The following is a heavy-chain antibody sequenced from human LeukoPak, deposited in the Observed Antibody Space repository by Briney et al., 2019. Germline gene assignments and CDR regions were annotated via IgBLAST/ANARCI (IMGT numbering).Heavy chain of an antibody. V-gene: IGHV1-46*01. J-gene: IGHJ4*02. D-gene: IGHD3-22*01. CDR2: INPSGGST. CDR3: ARVVRPSGYGY. Sequence: ASVKVSCKASGYTFTSYYMRWLRQAPGQGLEWMGIINPSGGSTSYAQKFQGRVTMTRDTSTSTVYMELSSLRSEDTAVYYCARVVRPSGYGYWGQGTLVTVSS. CDR1: GYTFTSYY.